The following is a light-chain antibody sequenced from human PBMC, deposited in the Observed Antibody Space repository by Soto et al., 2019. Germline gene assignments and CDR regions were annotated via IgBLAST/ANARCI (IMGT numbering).Light chain of an antibody. V-gene: IGKV3D-20*02. J-gene: IGKJ1*01. CDR1: QSVSSSY. CDR3: HQRQSWPRT. CDR2: QTS. Sequence: EIVLTQSPGTLSFSPGERATLTCRASQSVSSSYLAWFQQKPGQAPRLLIYQTSIRAAGIPARFSASGTGTDFTLTISDVQPEDFAVYYCHQRQSWPRTFGQGTKVDIK.